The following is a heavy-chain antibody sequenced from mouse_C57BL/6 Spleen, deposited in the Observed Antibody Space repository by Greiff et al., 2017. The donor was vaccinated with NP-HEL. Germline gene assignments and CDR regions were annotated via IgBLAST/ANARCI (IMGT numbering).Heavy chain of an antibody. CDR2: IWRGGST. D-gene: IGHD1-1*01. CDR3: AKKAGYYGSSPYAMDY. Sequence: QVHVKQSGPGLVQPSQSLSITCTVSGFSLTSYGVHWVRQSPGKGLEWLGVIWRGGSTDYNAAFMSRLSITKDNSKSQVFFKMNSLQADDTAIYYCAKKAGYYGSSPYAMDYWGQGTSVTVSS. CDR1: GFSLTSYG. V-gene: IGHV2-5*01. J-gene: IGHJ4*01.